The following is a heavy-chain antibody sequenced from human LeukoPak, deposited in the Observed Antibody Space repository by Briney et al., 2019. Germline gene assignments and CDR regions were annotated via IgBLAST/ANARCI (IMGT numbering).Heavy chain of an antibody. CDR1: GFTFSDYA. V-gene: IGHV3-23*01. Sequence: PGGSLRLSCAASGFTFSDYAMSWVRQAPGKGLEWVSAITGDGGDTYQSDSAKGRFTISRDNSKNTLYLQMNSLRAEDTAVYYCAKGLSSGWYATDYWGQGTLVTVSS. D-gene: IGHD6-19*01. CDR2: ITGDGGDT. J-gene: IGHJ4*02. CDR3: AKGLSSGWYATDY.